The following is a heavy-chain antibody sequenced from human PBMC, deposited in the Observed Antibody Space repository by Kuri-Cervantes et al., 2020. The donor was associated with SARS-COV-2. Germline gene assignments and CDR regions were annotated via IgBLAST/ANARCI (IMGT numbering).Heavy chain of an antibody. CDR1: GYAFTTYG. D-gene: IGHD1-26*01. CDR3: ARVWWEARITDAFDI. CDR2: ISGYNDNT. Sequence: AAFKVSCKASGYAFTTYGITWVRQAPGQGLEWMGWISGYNDNTKYEQKLQGRVTMTTDTSTSTAYMELRSLRSDDAAVYYCARVWWEARITDAFDIWGQGTMVTVSS. J-gene: IGHJ3*02. V-gene: IGHV1-18*01.